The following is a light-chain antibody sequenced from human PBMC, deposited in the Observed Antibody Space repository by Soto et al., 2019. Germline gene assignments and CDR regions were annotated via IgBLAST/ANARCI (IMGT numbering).Light chain of an antibody. CDR1: QSVTSNY. V-gene: IGKV3-20*01. J-gene: IGKJ2*01. Sequence: EIVLTQSPGTLSLSPGERATLSCRASQSVTSNYLAWFQQKPGQAPRLFIYGASSRATGIPDRFSGSGSGTDFTLTISRLEPEDFAVYYCQQYSRSPYTFGQGTKLEIK. CDR2: GAS. CDR3: QQYSRSPYT.